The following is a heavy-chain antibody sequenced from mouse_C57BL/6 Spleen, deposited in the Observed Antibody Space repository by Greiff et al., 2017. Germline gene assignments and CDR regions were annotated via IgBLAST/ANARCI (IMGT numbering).Heavy chain of an antibody. V-gene: IGHV1-7*01. CDR3: ARDGGLRLRFAY. D-gene: IGHD3-2*02. J-gene: IGHJ3*01. CDR1: GYTFTSYW. CDR2: INPSSGYT. Sequence: VQLQPSGAELAKPGASVKLSCKASGYTFTSYWMHWVKQRPGQGLEWIGYINPSSGYTTYNQKFKDKATLTADKTSSPAYMQLSSLTYEDSEVYYCARDGGLRLRFAYWGQGTLVTVSA.